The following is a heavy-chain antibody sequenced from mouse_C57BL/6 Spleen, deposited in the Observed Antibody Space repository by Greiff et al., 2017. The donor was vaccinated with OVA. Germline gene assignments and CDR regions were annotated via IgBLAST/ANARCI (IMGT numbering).Heavy chain of an antibody. CDR2: ITPNYGTT. Sequence: VQLQQPGPELVKPGASVTISCKASGYPFTVYNMNWVKQRNGKSLDWIGVITPNYGTTSYNQKFKGKATLTVDQSSSTAYMQLSSLTSEDSAVYYCARTIDGYDFDYWGQGTTLTVSS. J-gene: IGHJ2*01. CDR3: ARTIDGYDFDY. CDR1: GYPFTVYN. V-gene: IGHV1-39*01. D-gene: IGHD2-3*01.